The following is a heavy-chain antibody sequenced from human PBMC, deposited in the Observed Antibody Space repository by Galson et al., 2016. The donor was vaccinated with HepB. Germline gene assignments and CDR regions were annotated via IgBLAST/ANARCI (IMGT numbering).Heavy chain of an antibody. J-gene: IGHJ4*02. Sequence: TLSLTCTVSGGSITSDSFYWSWIRQHPGRGLEWIGYIYHSGNAYYNASLKSRVTISVDTSKNQFFLKLTSLTAADTAVYFCARGGRKGLWGYYFDYWGQGTLVTVSS. CDR2: IYHSGNA. CDR3: ARGGRKGLWGYYFDY. D-gene: IGHD3-16*01. V-gene: IGHV4-31*03. CDR1: GGSITSDSFY.